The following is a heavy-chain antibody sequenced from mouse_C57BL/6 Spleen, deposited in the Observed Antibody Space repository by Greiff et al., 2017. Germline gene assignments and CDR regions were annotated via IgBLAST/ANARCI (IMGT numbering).Heavy chain of an antibody. D-gene: IGHD2-4*01. CDR3: ARDARDDYDGSFAY. Sequence: VQLKESGGGLVQSGRSLRLSCATSGFTFSDFYMEWVRQAPGKGLEWIAASRNKANDYTTEYSASVKGRFIVSRDTSQSILYLQMNALRAEDTAIYYCARDARDDYDGSFAYWGQGTLVTVSA. CDR1: GFTFSDFY. J-gene: IGHJ3*01. V-gene: IGHV7-1*01. CDR2: SRNKANDYTT.